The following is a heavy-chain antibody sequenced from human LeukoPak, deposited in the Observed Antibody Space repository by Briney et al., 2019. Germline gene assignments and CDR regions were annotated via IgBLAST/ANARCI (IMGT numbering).Heavy chain of an antibody. J-gene: IGHJ6*02. CDR2: IWYDGSNK. V-gene: IGHV3-33*01. CDR3: ARGVLYSSYYYYGMDV. D-gene: IGHD5-18*01. CDR1: GFTFSSYG. Sequence: GGSLRLSCAASGFTFSSYGMHWVRQAPGKGLEWVAVIWYDGSNKYYADSVKGRFTISRDNSKNTLYLQMNSLRAEDTAVYYCARGVLYSSYYYYGMDVWGQGTTVTVSS.